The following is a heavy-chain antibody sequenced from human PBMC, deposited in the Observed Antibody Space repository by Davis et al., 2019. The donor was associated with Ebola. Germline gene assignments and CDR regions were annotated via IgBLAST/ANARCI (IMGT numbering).Heavy chain of an antibody. V-gene: IGHV1-3*01. Sequence: AASVKVSCKASGFILTNYAIHWVRQAPGQRLEWMGWVHGGNGNIKYSQRFQGRVTITTDTSASTVYLDLTSLRSDDTAVFYCARASFGYNSGWYADYWGPGSLVTVSS. CDR3: ARASFGYNSGWYADY. CDR1: GFILTNYA. CDR2: VHGGNGNI. J-gene: IGHJ4*02. D-gene: IGHD6-19*01.